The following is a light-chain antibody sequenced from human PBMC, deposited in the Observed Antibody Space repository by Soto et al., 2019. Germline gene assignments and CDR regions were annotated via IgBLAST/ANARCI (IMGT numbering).Light chain of an antibody. V-gene: IGLV2-8*01. CDR1: SSDSGGYDH. J-gene: IGLJ3*02. Sequence: QSALTQPPSASGSPGQSVTISCTGTSSDSGGYDHVSWYQQHPGKAPKVMIYEVTKRPSGVPDRFSGSKAGNTASLTVFGLQAEDEADYYCSSFAGPVWVFGGGTKLTVL. CDR3: SSFAGPVWV. CDR2: EVT.